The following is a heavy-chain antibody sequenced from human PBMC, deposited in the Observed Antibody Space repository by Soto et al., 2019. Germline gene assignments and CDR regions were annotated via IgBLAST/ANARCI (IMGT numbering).Heavy chain of an antibody. CDR1: GFTFSNYA. J-gene: IGHJ6*02. CDR3: VKGADCSGGSCYSLQYYYGMDV. V-gene: IGHV3-64D*06. Sequence: GGSLRLACSASGFTFSNYAMQWVRQAPGKGLQYVSTISSSGGSTYYADSVKGRFTISRDNSKSTLYLQMSSLRAEDTALYYCVKGADCSGGSCYSLQYYYGMDVWGQGTTVTVSS. CDR2: ISSSGGST. D-gene: IGHD2-15*01.